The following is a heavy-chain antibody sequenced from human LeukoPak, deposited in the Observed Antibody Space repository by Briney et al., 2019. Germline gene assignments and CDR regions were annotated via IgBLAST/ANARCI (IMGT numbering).Heavy chain of an antibody. CDR3: AKGPAMYYYDSTATGYFDY. D-gene: IGHD3-22*01. CDR1: GFTFSSYA. V-gene: IGHV3-23*01. Sequence: PGGSLRLSCAASGFTFSSYAMSWVRQAPGKGLEWVSAISGSGGSTYYADSVKGRFTISRDNSKNTLYLQVNSLRAEDTAVYYCAKGPAMYYYDSTATGYFDYWGQGTLVTVSS. CDR2: ISGSGGST. J-gene: IGHJ4*02.